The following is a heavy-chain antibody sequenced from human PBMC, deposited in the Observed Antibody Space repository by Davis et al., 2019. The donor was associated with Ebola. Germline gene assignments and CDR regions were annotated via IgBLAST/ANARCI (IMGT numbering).Heavy chain of an antibody. V-gene: IGHV3-11*04. CDR2: ISSSGSTI. CDR1: GFTFSDYY. J-gene: IGHJ5*02. CDR3: ARAVYCTNGVCSSQNWFDP. D-gene: IGHD2-8*01. Sequence: GESLKISCAASGFTFSDYYMSWIRQAPGKGLEWVSYISSSGSTIYYADSVKGRFTISRDNAKNSLYLQMNSLRAEDTAVYYCARAVYCTNGVCSSQNWFDPWGQGTLVTVSS.